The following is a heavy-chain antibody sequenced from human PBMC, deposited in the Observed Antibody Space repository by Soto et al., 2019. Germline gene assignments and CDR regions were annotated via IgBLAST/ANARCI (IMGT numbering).Heavy chain of an antibody. V-gene: IGHV3-23*01. CDR3: ARGGFLTMLRGPFDY. Sequence: GGSLRLSCAASGFTFSTYAMAWVRQAPGKGLEWVSGVSASGLNTDYADPVKGRFYISRDNSKNTVSLHMNSLRAEDTAVYYCARGGFLTMLRGPFDYWGQGTLVTVSS. J-gene: IGHJ4*02. CDR1: GFTFSTYA. D-gene: IGHD3-10*01. CDR2: VSASGLNT.